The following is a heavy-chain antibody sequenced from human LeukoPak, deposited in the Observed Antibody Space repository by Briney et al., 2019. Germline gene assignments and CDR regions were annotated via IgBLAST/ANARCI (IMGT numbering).Heavy chain of an antibody. CDR1: GFTFSSYA. D-gene: IGHD3-16*01. J-gene: IGHJ5*02. CDR3: ARAWRSRDWFDP. CDR2: ISYDGSNK. V-gene: IGHV3-30*04. Sequence: GGSLRLSCAASGFTFSSYAMHWVRQAPGKGLEWVAVISYDGSNKYYADSVKGRFTISRDNSKNTLYLQMNSLRAEDTAVYSCARAWRSRDWFDPWGQGTLVTVSS.